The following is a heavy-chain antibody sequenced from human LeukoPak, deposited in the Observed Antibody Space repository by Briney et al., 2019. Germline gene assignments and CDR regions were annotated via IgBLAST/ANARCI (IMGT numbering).Heavy chain of an antibody. Sequence: PGGSLRLSCAASGFTFSSYSMNWVRQAPGKGLEWVSSISSSSSYIYYADSVKVRFTISRDNAKNSLYLQMNSLRAEDTAVYYCARDTVAVAGGFDYWGQGTLVTVSS. D-gene: IGHD6-19*01. CDR1: GFTFSSYS. V-gene: IGHV3-21*01. CDR2: ISSSSSYI. CDR3: ARDTVAVAGGFDY. J-gene: IGHJ4*02.